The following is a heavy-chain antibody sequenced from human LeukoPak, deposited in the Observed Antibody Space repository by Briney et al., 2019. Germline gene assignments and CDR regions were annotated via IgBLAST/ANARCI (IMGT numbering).Heavy chain of an antibody. CDR3: ARDPLGGYHFDY. Sequence: SETLSLTCGVSGYSISSYYWSWIRQPPGKGLEWIGYISYSGSTKYNPSLKSRVTISVDRSKNQFSLKLSSVTAADTAVYYCARDPLGGYHFDYWGQGTLVTVSS. CDR2: ISYSGST. J-gene: IGHJ4*02. V-gene: IGHV4-59*01. D-gene: IGHD3-16*02. CDR1: GYSISSYY.